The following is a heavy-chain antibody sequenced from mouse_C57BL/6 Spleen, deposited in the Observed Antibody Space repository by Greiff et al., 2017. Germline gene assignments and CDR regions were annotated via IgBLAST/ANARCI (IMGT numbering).Heavy chain of an antibody. V-gene: IGHV1-85*01. Sequence: QVQLKQSGPELVKPGASVKLSCKASGYTFTSYDINWVKQRPGQGLEWIGWIYPRDGSTKYNEKFKGKATVTVDTSSSTAYMELHSLTSEDSAVYFCARRYYGSSYGAMDYWGQGTSVTVSS. J-gene: IGHJ4*01. CDR3: ARRYYGSSYGAMDY. CDR2: IYPRDGST. CDR1: GYTFTSYD. D-gene: IGHD1-1*01.